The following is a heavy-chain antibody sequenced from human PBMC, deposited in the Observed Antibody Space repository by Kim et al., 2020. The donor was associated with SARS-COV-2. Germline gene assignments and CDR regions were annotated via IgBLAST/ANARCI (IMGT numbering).Heavy chain of an antibody. Sequence: SETLSLTCTVSGATISSSSYFWGWIRQPPGKGLEWIGSIYSSGTTYYSPSLKNRVTISIDTSKNHYSLNLTSVTAADTAFYYCANNYNFASAGYWGQGT. CDR2: IYSSGTT. CDR1: GATISSSSYF. D-gene: IGHD3-3*01. V-gene: IGHV4-39*02. CDR3: ANNYNFASAGY. J-gene: IGHJ4*02.